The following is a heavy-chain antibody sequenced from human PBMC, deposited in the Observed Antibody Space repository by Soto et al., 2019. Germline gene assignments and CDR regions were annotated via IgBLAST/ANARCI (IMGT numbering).Heavy chain of an antibody. Sequence: SVKVSCKASRFTFTSSAVQWVRQARGQRLEWIGWIVVGSGNTNYAQKFQERVTITRDMSTSTAYMELSSLRSEDTAVYYCAVILIAATREEYYIDYWGQGPLVTVS. V-gene: IGHV1-58*01. CDR1: RFTFTSSA. J-gene: IGHJ4*02. CDR2: IVVGSGNT. CDR3: AVILIAATREEYYIDY. D-gene: IGHD2-15*01.